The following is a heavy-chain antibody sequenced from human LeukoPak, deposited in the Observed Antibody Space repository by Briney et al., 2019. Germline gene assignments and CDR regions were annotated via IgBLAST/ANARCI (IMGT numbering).Heavy chain of an antibody. J-gene: IGHJ6*02. CDR1: GGSISSYY. D-gene: IGHD6-13*01. Sequence: SETLSLTCTVSGGSISSYYWSWIREPPGKGLGWIGYIYYSGSTNYNPSLKSRVTISVDTSKNQFSLKLSSVTAADTAVYYCARDGQQLGYYYYGMDVWGQGTTVTVSS. V-gene: IGHV4-59*01. CDR2: IYYSGST. CDR3: ARDGQQLGYYYYGMDV.